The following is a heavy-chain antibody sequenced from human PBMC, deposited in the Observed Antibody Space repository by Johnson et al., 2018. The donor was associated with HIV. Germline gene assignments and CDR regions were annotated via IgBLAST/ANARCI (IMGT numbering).Heavy chain of an antibody. CDR1: GFTFSDHY. Sequence: VQLVESGGGVVHPGRPLRLSCAASGFTFSDHYMSWIRQAPGKGLEWVSYISSSGSTIYYADSVKGRFTIARDNAKKSLYLQINSLRAEDTAVYYCARTQVVYAHFDIWGQGTMVTVSS. V-gene: IGHV3-11*04. D-gene: IGHD2-8*02. CDR3: ARTQVVYAHFDI. J-gene: IGHJ3*02. CDR2: ISSSGSTI.